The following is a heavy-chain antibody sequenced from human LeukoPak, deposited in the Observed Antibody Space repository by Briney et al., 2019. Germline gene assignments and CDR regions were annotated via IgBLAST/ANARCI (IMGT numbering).Heavy chain of an antibody. V-gene: IGHV3-48*01. CDR1: GFTSSSYS. J-gene: IGHJ4*02. Sequence: GGSLRLSCAASGFTSSSYSMNWVRQAPGKGLEWVSYISSSSSTIYYADSVKGRFTISRDNAKNSLYLQMNSLRAEDTAVYYCARDPPVVVVPADDLGEFDYWGQGTLVTVSS. D-gene: IGHD2-2*01. CDR2: ISSSSSTI. CDR3: ARDPPVVVVPADDLGEFDY.